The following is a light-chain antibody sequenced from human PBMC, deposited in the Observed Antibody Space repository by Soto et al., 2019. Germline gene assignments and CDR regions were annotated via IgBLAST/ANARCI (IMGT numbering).Light chain of an antibody. J-gene: IGKJ1*01. Sequence: EIVLTQSRATLCLSPGEKATLSCLASQSVSSYLAWYQQKPGQAPRLLIYDASTRATGIPARFSGSGSGTDFTLTITSLEPEDFAVYYCQQRSNWPPTFGQGTKVDIK. CDR1: QSVSSY. CDR3: QQRSNWPPT. V-gene: IGKV3-11*01. CDR2: DAS.